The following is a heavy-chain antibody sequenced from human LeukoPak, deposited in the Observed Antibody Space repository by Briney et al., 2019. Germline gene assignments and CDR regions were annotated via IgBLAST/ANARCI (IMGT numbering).Heavy chain of an antibody. V-gene: IGHV3-72*01. CDR1: GFTFSDYI. CDR2: IRRRANSYTT. D-gene: IGHD3-16*01. J-gene: IGHJ3*02. Sequence: GGSLRLSCAASGFTFSDYILDWVRQAPGKGLERVGRIRRRANSYTTEYAASVKDRFIISRDDSKNSLYLHMNSLKTEDTAVYHCTREGGENGKTAFDIWGQGTLVTVSA. CDR3: TREGGENGKTAFDI.